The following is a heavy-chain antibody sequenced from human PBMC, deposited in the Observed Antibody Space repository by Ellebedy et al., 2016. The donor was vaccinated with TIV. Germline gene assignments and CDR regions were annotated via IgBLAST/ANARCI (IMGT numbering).Heavy chain of an antibody. D-gene: IGHD6-13*01. CDR3: AKGSIASALTCLDY. CDR2: ISGGVASV. CDR1: GFTFSSYA. Sequence: GESLKISCAASGFTFSSYAMSRVRQAPGQGLEGVSGISGGVASVYYADSVKGRFTISRDNSKNTLILQMHSLRVEDTAVYYCAKGSIASALTCLDYWGQGTLVTVSS. J-gene: IGHJ4*02. V-gene: IGHV3-23*01.